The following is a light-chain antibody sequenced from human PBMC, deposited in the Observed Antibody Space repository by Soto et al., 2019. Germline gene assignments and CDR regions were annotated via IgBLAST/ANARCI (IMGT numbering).Light chain of an antibody. Sequence: QSVLTQPPSASGTPGQRVTISCSGSSSNFGSNYVYWYQQLPGTAPKLLIYRNNQRPSGVPDRCSGSKTCASASLAISGLRSEDEADYYCAAWDDSMSGAVFGGGTQLTVL. CDR3: AAWDDSMSGAV. CDR1: SSNFGSNY. J-gene: IGLJ7*01. V-gene: IGLV1-47*01. CDR2: RNN.